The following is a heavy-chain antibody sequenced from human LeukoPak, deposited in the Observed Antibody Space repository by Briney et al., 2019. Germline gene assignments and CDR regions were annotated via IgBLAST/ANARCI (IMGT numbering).Heavy chain of an antibody. J-gene: IGHJ6*03. CDR3: ARKGEGTMVRGGQTLYYYYYYMDV. CDR2: INPYNGNT. V-gene: IGHV1-18*01. D-gene: IGHD3-10*01. Sequence: PSASVKVSCKTSGYSSPSYDISWVRQAPGQGLEWMGWINPYNGNTKYAQKFQGRVTMTIDTSTSTAYMEMRSLRSDDTAVYYCARKGEGTMVRGGQTLYYYYYYMDVWGKGTTVTVSS. CDR1: GYSSPSYD.